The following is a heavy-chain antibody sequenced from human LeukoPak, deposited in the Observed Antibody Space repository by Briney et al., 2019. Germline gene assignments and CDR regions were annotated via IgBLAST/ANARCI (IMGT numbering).Heavy chain of an antibody. Sequence: GESLKISCKGSGYSFTNYWIGWVRQMPGKGLEWMGIIYPGNSRTRYRPSFQGQVTISADTSISTAYLQWSSLKASDTAIYYCASFSDGKDSDFDHWGQGTLVTVSS. V-gene: IGHV5-51*01. D-gene: IGHD4-23*01. CDR2: IYPGNSRT. CDR3: ASFSDGKDSDFDH. J-gene: IGHJ4*02. CDR1: GYSFTNYW.